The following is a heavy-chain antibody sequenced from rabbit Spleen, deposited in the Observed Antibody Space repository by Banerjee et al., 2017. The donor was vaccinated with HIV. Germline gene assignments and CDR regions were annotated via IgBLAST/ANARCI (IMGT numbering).Heavy chain of an antibody. V-gene: IGHV1S45*01. D-gene: IGHD4-1*01. CDR1: GFSFSRSYW. CDR3: ARDLDDVIGWNFGW. J-gene: IGHJ4*01. CDR2: IYAGSSGTT. Sequence: QEQLEESGGDLVKPEGSLTLTCTASGFSFSRSYWLCWVRQAPGKGLEWIACIYAGSSGTTYYASWAKGRFPISISSSTTVTLQMTSLTAADTATYFCARDLDDVIGWNFGWWGPGTLVTVS.